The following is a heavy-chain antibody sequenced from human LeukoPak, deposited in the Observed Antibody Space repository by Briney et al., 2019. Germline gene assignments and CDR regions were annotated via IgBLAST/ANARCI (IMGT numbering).Heavy chain of an antibody. Sequence: PGGTLRLSCAASGFTFSNYGMNWVRQAPGKGLEWVSAISGSGHNTYYADSVKGRFTISRDNSENTVSLQMNTLKTEDTAVYYCAKGLRWFGDFYFNFFDYWGQGILVTVSS. J-gene: IGHJ4*02. D-gene: IGHD3-10*01. CDR2: ISGSGHNT. CDR3: AKGLRWFGDFYFNFFDY. V-gene: IGHV3-23*01. CDR1: GFTFSNYG.